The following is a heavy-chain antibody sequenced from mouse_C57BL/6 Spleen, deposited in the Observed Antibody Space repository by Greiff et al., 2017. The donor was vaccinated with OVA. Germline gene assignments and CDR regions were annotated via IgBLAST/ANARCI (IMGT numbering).Heavy chain of an antibody. CDR3: ARESDYYDYDVAMDY. V-gene: IGHV5-17*01. Sequence: EVQLVESGGGLVKPGGSLKLSCAASGFTFSDYGMHWVRQAPEKGLEWVAYISSGSSTIYYADTVKGRFTISRDNAKNTLFLQMTSLRSEDTAMYYCARESDYYDYDVAMDYWGQGTSVTVAS. CDR2: ISSGSSTI. D-gene: IGHD2-4*01. J-gene: IGHJ4*01. CDR1: GFTFSDYG.